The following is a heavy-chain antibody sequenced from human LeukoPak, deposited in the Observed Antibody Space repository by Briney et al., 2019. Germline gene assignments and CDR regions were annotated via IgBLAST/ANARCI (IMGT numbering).Heavy chain of an antibody. D-gene: IGHD1-26*01. V-gene: IGHV3-30*02. CDR2: SRHDEDSK. CDR1: GFSFSSYG. CDR3: AKGGGSYYGRAFDI. J-gene: IGHJ3*02. Sequence: GGSLRLSCAASGFSFSSYGLYWVRQAPGKGLDWVAFSRHDEDSKYYADSVKGRFTISRDNSKNTLYLQMNSLRAEDTAVYYCAKGGGSYYGRAFDIWGQGTMVTVSS.